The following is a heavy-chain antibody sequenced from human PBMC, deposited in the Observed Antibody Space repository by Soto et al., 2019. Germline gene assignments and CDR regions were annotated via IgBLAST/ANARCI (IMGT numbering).Heavy chain of an antibody. D-gene: IGHD3-10*01. Sequence: ASVKVSCKASGYTFTSYDINWVRQATGQGLEWMGWMNPNSGNTGYAQKFQGRVTMTRDTSTSTVYMELSSLSSEDTAIYYCVCPRGGGIFFFFDNWGRETLPTVP. J-gene: IGHJ4*02. CDR1: GYTFTSYD. V-gene: IGHV1-8*01. CDR2: MNPNSGNT. CDR3: VCPRGGGIFFFFDN.